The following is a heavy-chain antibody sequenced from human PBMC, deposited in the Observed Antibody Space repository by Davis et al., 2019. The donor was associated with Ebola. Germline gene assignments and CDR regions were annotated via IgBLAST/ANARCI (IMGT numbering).Heavy chain of an antibody. Sequence: GESLKISCAASGFTFSDYYMSWIRQAPGKGLEWVSYISGSGSDISYADSVKGRFTISRDNAKKSLYLQVNSLRAEDTAVYYCAKDSSGAIDYWGQGILVTVS. J-gene: IGHJ4*02. V-gene: IGHV3-11*01. CDR2: ISGSGSDI. CDR1: GFTFSDYY. CDR3: AKDSSGAIDY. D-gene: IGHD3-22*01.